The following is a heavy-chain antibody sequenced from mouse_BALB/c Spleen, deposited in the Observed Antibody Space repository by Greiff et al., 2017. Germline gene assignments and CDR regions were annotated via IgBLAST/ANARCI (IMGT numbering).Heavy chain of an antibody. D-gene: IGHD1-2*01. CDR2: ISSGSSTI. CDR1: GFTFSSFG. CDR3: ARGTTATGFDY. Sequence: EVKLVESGGGLVQPGGSRKLSCAASGFTFSSFGMHWVRQAPEKGLEWVAYISSGSSTIYYADTVKGRFTISRDNPKNTLFLQMTSLRSEDTAMYYCARGTTATGFDYWGQGTTLTVSS. J-gene: IGHJ2*01. V-gene: IGHV5-17*02.